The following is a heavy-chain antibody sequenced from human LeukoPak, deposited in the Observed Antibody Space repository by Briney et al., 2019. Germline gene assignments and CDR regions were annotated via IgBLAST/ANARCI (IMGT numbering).Heavy chain of an antibody. CDR3: AKDAGSISPSFFDY. Sequence: GGSLRLSCTASGFTFRNFAMSWVHQAPGKGPEWVSGLSGSGGSTYYADSVKGRFTISRDNSKNTLYLQMNSLRAEDTAVYYCAKDAGSISPSFFDYWAQGTLVTVSS. CDR1: GFTFRNFA. D-gene: IGHD2-21*01. J-gene: IGHJ4*02. CDR2: LSGSGGST. V-gene: IGHV3-23*01.